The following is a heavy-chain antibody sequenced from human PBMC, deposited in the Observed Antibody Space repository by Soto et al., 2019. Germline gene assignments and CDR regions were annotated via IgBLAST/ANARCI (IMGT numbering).Heavy chain of an antibody. CDR1: GLTVSTNP. V-gene: IGHV3-66*01. Sequence: EVQLVESGGGLVQPGGSLRLSCAASGLTVSTNPMSWVRQAPGKGLEWVSVIYTGGGTHYADSVKGRFTISRDNSNIPVNLQMNSLRPEDTAVYYCARDGSGHWGQVTLVTVSS. CDR2: IYTGGGT. J-gene: IGHJ4*02. CDR3: ARDGSGH.